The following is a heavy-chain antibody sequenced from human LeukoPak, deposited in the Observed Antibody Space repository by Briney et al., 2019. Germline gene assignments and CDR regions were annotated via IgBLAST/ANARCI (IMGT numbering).Heavy chain of an antibody. CDR1: RYTLSVYY. J-gene: IGHJ4*02. CDR3: ARDGSGIPDH. V-gene: IGHV1-2*02. Sequence: ASVKVSCTASRYTLSVYYMRWVRQTPGQRRWWVGWINPNSGGTNYAQKFQRRGTMNRDTAISTAYMELSRLQSDDTAVYYCARDGSGIPDHWGQGTLVTVSS. CDR2: INPNSGGT. D-gene: IGHD3-10*01.